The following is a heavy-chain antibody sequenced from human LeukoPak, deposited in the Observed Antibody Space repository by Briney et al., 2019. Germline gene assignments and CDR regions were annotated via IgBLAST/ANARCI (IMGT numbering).Heavy chain of an antibody. CDR1: GFTFDDYA. J-gene: IGHJ4*02. V-gene: IGHV3-9*01. CDR3: AQGLSSGWYENADY. D-gene: IGHD6-19*01. CDR2: ISWNSGSI. Sequence: GRSLRLSCAASGFTFDDYAMQLLRQVPGKGLEWVSGISWNSGSIAYADSVKGRFTISRDTVKNFLYLQMNSLRVEDTALYYCAQGLSSGWYENADYWGQGTLVTV.